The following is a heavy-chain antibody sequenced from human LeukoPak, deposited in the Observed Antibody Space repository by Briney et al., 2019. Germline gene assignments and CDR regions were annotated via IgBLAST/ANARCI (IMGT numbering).Heavy chain of an antibody. CDR2: ITDTGDAT. V-gene: IGHV3-23*01. CDR3: AKSDCGSDGCKLYDY. Sequence: GGSLRLSCAASGFTFRNFAMAWVRQAPGKGLEWVSSITDTGDATGYTESVKGRFTISRDNSKGTVWLQMNSLRAEDTAIYYCAKSDCGSDGCKLYDYWAQGTQVTVSS. J-gene: IGHJ4*02. D-gene: IGHD2-21*01. CDR1: GFTFRNFA.